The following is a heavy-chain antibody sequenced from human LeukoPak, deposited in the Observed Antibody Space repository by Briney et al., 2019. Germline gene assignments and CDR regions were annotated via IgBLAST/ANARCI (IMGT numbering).Heavy chain of an antibody. D-gene: IGHD3-10*01. CDR3: ARMGAGGVDY. CDR1: GGTFSSYA. J-gene: IGHJ4*02. Sequence: VASVKVSCKASGGTFSSYAISWVRQAPGQGLEWMGRIIPILGIANYAQKFQGRVTITADKSTSTAYMELSSLRSEDTTVYYCARMGAGGVDYWGQGTLVTVSS. CDR2: IIPILGIA. V-gene: IGHV1-69*04.